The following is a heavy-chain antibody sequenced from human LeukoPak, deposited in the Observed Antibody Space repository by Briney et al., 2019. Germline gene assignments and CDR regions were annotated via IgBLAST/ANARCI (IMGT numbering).Heavy chain of an antibody. J-gene: IGHJ6*04. CDR2: INPNSGGT. V-gene: IGHV1-2*04. CDR3: AKGGLPTMVQGTIPTGMDV. Sequence: ASVKVSCKASGYTFTGYYMHWVRQAPGQGLEWMGWINPNSGGTNYAQKFQGWVTMTRDTSISTAYMELSRLRSDDTAVYYCAKGGLPTMVQGTIPTGMDVWGKGTTVTVSS. CDR1: GYTFTGYY. D-gene: IGHD3-10*01.